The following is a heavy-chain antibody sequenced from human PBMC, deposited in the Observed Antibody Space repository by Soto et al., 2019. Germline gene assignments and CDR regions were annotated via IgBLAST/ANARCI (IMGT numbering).Heavy chain of an antibody. CDR1: GGTFSSYA. CDR3: ATGGPGIEMAASAHFDS. CDR2: IIPIFGTT. D-gene: IGHD6-19*01. V-gene: IGHV1-69*13. J-gene: IGHJ4*02. Sequence: VASVKVSCKGSGGTFSSYAINWVRQAPGQGLEWMGGIIPIFGTTKHAQMFQGRVTITAVESTSTAYMELSSLRSDDTAVYYCATGGPGIEMAASAHFDSWGQGTQVTVSS.